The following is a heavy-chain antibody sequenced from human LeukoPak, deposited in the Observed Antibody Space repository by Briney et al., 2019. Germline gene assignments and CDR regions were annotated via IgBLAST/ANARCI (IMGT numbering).Heavy chain of an antibody. CDR1: GGSISSSSYY. CDR3: AQLRYYYFDY. J-gene: IGHJ4*02. V-gene: IGHV4-39*01. Sequence: KSSETLSLTCTVSGGSISSSSYYWGWIRQPPGKGLEWIGCLYYSGSTYYNPSLKNRVTISVDTSKNHFSLKLSSVIAAHTSLYYCAQLRYYYFDYWGQGTLVTVSS. D-gene: IGHD4-17*01. CDR2: LYYSGST.